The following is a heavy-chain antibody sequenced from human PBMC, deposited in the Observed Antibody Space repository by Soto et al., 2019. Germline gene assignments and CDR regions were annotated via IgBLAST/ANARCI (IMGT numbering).Heavy chain of an antibody. CDR2: ISPMFGAA. Sequence: QVQLVQSGAEMKKPGSSVKVSCQSSGGTFNTYAMNWVRQAPGQGPEWMGDISPMFGAANYAPKFQGRVTITAGESTGTSYIQLSSFTSEDTALNFFAREVQVHTPAFVYWGQGTLVTVSS. CDR1: GGTFNTYA. V-gene: IGHV1-69*19. J-gene: IGHJ4*02. D-gene: IGHD3-10*01. CDR3: AREVQVHTPAFVY.